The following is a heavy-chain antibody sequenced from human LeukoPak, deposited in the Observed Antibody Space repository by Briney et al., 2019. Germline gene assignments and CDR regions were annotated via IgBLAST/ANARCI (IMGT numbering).Heavy chain of an antibody. Sequence: SETLSLTCTVSGGSVSSGSYYWSWIRQPPGKGREWIGYIYQSGSTNYNPSLKSRVTMSADTSKNQFSLTLRSVTAADSAVYYCARHVGEAYFDYWGQGTLVTVSS. CDR2: IYQSGST. J-gene: IGHJ4*02. V-gene: IGHV4-61*01. CDR1: GGSVSSGSYY. CDR3: ARHVGEAYFDY. D-gene: IGHD3-16*01.